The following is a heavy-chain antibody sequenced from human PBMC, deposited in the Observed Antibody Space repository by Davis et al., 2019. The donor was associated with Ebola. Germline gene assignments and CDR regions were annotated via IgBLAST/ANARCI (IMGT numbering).Heavy chain of an antibody. CDR1: GGSISSGGYY. D-gene: IGHD3-10*01. Sequence: SETLSLTCTVSGGSISSGGYYWSWIRQHPGKGLEWIGYIYYSGSTYYNPSLKSRVTISVDTSKNQFSLKLSSVTAADTAVYYCARGLLWFGELLFPTGMDVWGQGTTVTVSS. J-gene: IGHJ6*02. V-gene: IGHV4-31*03. CDR3: ARGLLWFGELLFPTGMDV. CDR2: IYYSGST.